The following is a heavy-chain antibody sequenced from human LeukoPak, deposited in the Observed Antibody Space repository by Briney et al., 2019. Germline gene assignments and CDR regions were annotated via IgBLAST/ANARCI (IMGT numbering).Heavy chain of an antibody. CDR1: GFTFSTYG. Sequence: GRSLRLSCEASGFTFSTYGMHWVRQAPGKGLEWVAVISYDGSNKYYADSVKGRFTISRDNSKNTLYLQMNSLRAEDTAVYYCARDILTDFDYWGQGTLVTVSS. CDR3: ARDILTDFDY. J-gene: IGHJ4*02. D-gene: IGHD3-9*01. CDR2: ISYDGSNK. V-gene: IGHV3-30*19.